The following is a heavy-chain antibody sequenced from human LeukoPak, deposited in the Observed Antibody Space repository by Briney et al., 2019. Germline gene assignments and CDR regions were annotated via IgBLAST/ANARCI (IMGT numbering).Heavy chain of an antibody. J-gene: IGHJ5*02. D-gene: IGHD6-6*01. CDR2: IYTSGST. V-gene: IGHV4-4*07. Sequence: SETLSLTCTVSGGSISSYYWSWIRQPAGKGLEWIGRIYTSGSTNYNPSLKSQVTMSVDTSKNQFSLKLSSVTAADTAVYYCANEYSTGGSWFDPWGQGTLVTVSS. CDR1: GGSISSYY. CDR3: ANEYSTGGSWFDP.